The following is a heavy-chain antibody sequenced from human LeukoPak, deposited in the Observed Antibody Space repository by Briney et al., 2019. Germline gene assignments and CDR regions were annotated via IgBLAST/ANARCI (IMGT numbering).Heavy chain of an antibody. D-gene: IGHD3-22*01. CDR1: GFTFSSYE. Sequence: GGSLRLSCAASGFTFSSYEMNWVRQAPGKGLEWVSYISTTGTTIYYGDSVKGRFTISRDNAKKSLYLQMNRLRAEDSAFYYCSRELDYYDHSGYYDYWGQGTLVTVSS. CDR2: ISTTGTTI. J-gene: IGHJ4*02. CDR3: SRELDYYDHSGYYDY. V-gene: IGHV3-48*03.